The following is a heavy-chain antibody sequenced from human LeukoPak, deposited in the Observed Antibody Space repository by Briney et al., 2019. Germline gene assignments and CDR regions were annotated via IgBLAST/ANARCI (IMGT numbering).Heavy chain of an antibody. CDR1: GGSISSGGSIGSFY. CDR2: IDAAGRT. J-gene: IGHJ6*03. V-gene: IGHV4-61*02. D-gene: IGHD7-27*01. Sequence: PSETLSLTCTVSGGSISSGGSIGSFYWTWIRQPAGKGLEWIGRIDAAGRTNYNPSLRGPVTISVDTSKNQFSLRLSSVTAADAAVYYCARDRITGATRDLYYYYMDVWGKGTTVTVSS. CDR3: ARDRITGATRDLYYYYMDV.